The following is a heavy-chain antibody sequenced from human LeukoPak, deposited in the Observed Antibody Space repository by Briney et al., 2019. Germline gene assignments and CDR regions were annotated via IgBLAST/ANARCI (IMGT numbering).Heavy chain of an antibody. CDR3: AREKIGSGYDQDLDY. CDR1: GYTFTDYY. V-gene: IGHV1-2*02. D-gene: IGHD5-12*01. Sequence: EASVKVSCKASGYTFTDYYIHWVRQAPGQGLEWLGIINPAGGSTNYVQNFQGRVTMTSDTSISTAYMALSSLRSDDTTVYYCAREKIGSGYDQDLDYWGQGTLVTASS. CDR2: INPAGGST. J-gene: IGHJ4*02.